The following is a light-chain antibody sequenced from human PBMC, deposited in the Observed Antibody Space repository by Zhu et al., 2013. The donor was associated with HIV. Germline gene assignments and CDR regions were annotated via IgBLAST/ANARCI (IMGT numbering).Light chain of an antibody. CDR1: QGISSA. CDR3: QHYSSYPWT. V-gene: IGKV1-13*02. J-gene: IGKJ1*01. Sequence: AIQLTQSPSSLSASVGDRVTITCRASQGISSALAWYQQKPGKPPNLLIYDASTLESGVPSRFSGSGSGTDFTLTISSLRPEDFATYYCQHYSSYPWTFGQGTKVE. CDR2: DAS.